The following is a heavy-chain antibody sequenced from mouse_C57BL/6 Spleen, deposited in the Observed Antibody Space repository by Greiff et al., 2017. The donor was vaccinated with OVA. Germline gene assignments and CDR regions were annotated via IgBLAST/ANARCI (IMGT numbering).Heavy chain of an antibody. CDR3: ARDNYSTYWYFDV. D-gene: IGHD2-5*01. V-gene: IGHV3-1*01. J-gene: IGHJ1*03. Sequence: EVKLLESGPGMVKPSQSLSLTCTVTGYSITSGYDWHWIRHFPGNKLEWMGYISYSGSTNYNPSLKSRISITHDTSKNHFFLKLNSMTTEDTATYYCARDNYSTYWYFDVWGTGTTVTVSS. CDR1: GYSITSGYD. CDR2: ISYSGST.